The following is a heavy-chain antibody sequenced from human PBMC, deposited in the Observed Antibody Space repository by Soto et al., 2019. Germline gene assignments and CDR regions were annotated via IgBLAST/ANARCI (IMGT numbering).Heavy chain of an antibody. V-gene: IGHV4-38-2*01. Sequence: PSETLSLTCAVSGYSISTGFNWGWIRQPPGKGLEWIGSIYHSGSTYYNLSLKSRVTISADTSKNQFSLTLRSMTAADTAVYYCAGRGYSHGYFDLWGQGSLVTVSS. CDR1: GYSISTGFN. CDR3: AGRGYSHGYFDL. J-gene: IGHJ4*02. CDR2: IYHSGST. D-gene: IGHD5-18*01.